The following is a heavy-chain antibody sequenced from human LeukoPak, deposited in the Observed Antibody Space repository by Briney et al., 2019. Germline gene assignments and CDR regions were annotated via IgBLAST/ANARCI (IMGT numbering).Heavy chain of an antibody. CDR1: GYTFTSYD. Sequence: GASVKVSCKASGYTFTSYDTNWVRQATGQGLEWMGWMNPNSGNTGYAQKFQGRVTMTRNTSISTAYMELSSLRSEDTAVYYCARGYYDSSGYLDAFDIWGQGTMVTVSS. CDR3: ARGYYDSSGYLDAFDI. CDR2: MNPNSGNT. V-gene: IGHV1-8*01. J-gene: IGHJ3*02. D-gene: IGHD3-22*01.